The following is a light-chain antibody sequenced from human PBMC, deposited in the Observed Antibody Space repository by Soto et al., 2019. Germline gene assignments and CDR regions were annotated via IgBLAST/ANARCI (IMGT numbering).Light chain of an antibody. V-gene: IGKV3-15*01. Sequence: TPSPGTLSLSPGERATLSCRASQSVSNNFLAWYQQMAGQDPRLLIYGASARALGIPARFSGSGSGTEFSFTVTRLQSEDFAVYDCQQYDQWTITYGQGTRLEIK. CDR3: QQYDQWTIT. CDR2: GAS. CDR1: QSVSNN. J-gene: IGKJ5*01.